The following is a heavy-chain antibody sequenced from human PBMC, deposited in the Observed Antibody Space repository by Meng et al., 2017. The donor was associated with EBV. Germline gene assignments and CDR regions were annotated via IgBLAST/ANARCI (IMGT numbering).Heavy chain of an antibody. J-gene: IGHJ4*02. D-gene: IGHD3-10*01. CDR1: GATFRSDA. V-gene: IGHV1-69*01. CDR3: ASESGRGFTPDY. CDR2: LIPMSDAP. Sequence: QVQLVQSGAKVKKPGSSVKGSCKTSGATFRSDAVSWVRQAPGQGLEWMGGLIPMSDAPHYAQKFQGRVTMTADESTNTHYMDLSGLRFEDTAVYYCASESGRGFTPDYWGQGTLVTVSS.